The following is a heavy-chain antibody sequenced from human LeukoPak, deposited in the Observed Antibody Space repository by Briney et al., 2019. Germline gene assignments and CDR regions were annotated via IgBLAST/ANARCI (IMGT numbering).Heavy chain of an antibody. Sequence: SETLSLTCTVSGGSISSYYWNWIRQPPGKGLEWIGYIFYSGSTYYNPSLKSRVTISVDTSKNQFSLKLSSVTAADTAVYYCARGGGYHGSGRRGNFQHWGQGTLVTVSS. CDR3: ARGGGYHGSGRRGNFQH. CDR1: GGSISSYY. CDR2: IFYSGST. D-gene: IGHD3-10*01. V-gene: IGHV4-59*12. J-gene: IGHJ1*01.